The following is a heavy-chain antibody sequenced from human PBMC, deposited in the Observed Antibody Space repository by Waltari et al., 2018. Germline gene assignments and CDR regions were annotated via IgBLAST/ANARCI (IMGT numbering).Heavy chain of an antibody. Sequence: QVQLVQSGAEVKKPGSSVKVSCKASGGTFSTYPLRGVRQAPGQGLEWMGGIIPIFGTANYAQKFQGRVTITADESTSTAYMELSSLRSEDTAVYYCARGTQVVPAAVWHWGQGTLVTVSS. J-gene: IGHJ4*02. D-gene: IGHD2-2*01. V-gene: IGHV1-69*12. CDR3: ARGTQVVPAAVWH. CDR1: GGTFSTYP. CDR2: IIPIFGTA.